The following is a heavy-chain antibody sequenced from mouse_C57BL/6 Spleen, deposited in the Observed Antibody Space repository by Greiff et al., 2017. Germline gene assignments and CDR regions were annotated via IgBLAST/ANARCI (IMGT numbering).Heavy chain of an antibody. CDR3: ARAPDYYGSDAMDY. V-gene: IGHV3-6*01. J-gene: IGHJ4*01. D-gene: IGHD1-1*01. CDR1: GYSITSGYY. CDR2: ISYDGSN. Sequence: VQLQESGPGLVKPSQSLSLTCSVTGYSITSGYYWNWIRQFPGNKLEWMGYISYDGSNNYNPSLKNRISITRDTSKNQFFLKLNSVTTEDTATYYCARAPDYYGSDAMDYWGQGTSVTVSS.